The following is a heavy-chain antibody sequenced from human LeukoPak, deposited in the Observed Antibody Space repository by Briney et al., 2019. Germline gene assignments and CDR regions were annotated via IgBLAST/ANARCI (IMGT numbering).Heavy chain of an antibody. V-gene: IGHV4-38-2*01. CDR3: ARVTYVDDMLYQYFGY. CDR2: IFHSGNS. J-gene: IGHJ4*02. D-gene: IGHD4-17*01. Sequence: TLSETLSHTCAVSSYSISSGSYWGWIRQSPGRGLEWVGSIFHSGNSYYNPSLKSRLTMSVDTSKNQFSLKLTSVTAADTALYYCARVTYVDDMLYQYFGYWGQVVLVTFSS. CDR1: SYSISSGSY.